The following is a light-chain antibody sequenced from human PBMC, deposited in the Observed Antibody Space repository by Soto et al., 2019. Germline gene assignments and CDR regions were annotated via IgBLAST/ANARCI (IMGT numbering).Light chain of an antibody. J-gene: IGLJ2*01. V-gene: IGLV7-46*01. Sequence: QAVVTQEPSLTVSPGGTVTLTCGSSTGAVTSGHYPYWFQQKPGQAPRTLIYDTSNKHSWTPARFSGSLLGGKAALTLSGAQPEDGAEYSCLLSNKGARVFGGGTKLTFL. CDR2: DTS. CDR3: LLSNKGARV. CDR1: TGAVTSGHY.